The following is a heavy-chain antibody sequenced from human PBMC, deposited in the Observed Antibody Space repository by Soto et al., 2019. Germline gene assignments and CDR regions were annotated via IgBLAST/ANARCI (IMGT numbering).Heavy chain of an antibody. CDR1: GGSISSGGYY. D-gene: IGHD2-2*01. CDR2: IYYSGST. Sequence: SETLSLTCTVSGGSISSGGYYWSWIRQHPGKGLEWIGYIYYSGSTYYNPSLKSRVTISVDTSKNQFSLKLSSVTAADTAVYYCARDTLVPAAMDYYYYYMDVWGKGTTVTVSS. J-gene: IGHJ6*03. V-gene: IGHV4-31*03. CDR3: ARDTLVPAAMDYYYYYMDV.